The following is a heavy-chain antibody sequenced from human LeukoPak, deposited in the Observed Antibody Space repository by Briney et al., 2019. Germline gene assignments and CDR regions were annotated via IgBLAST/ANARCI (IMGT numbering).Heavy chain of an antibody. CDR3: AKDGEYQLLSLNNYGDRNWFDP. J-gene: IGHJ5*02. CDR1: GYTFTNYG. Sequence: ASVKVSCKASGYTFTNYGLSWVRQAPGQGLQWVGWMSAYNGNTNYAQKLQDRVTLTMDRSTSTAYMELRSLRPDDTAVYYCAKDGEYQLLSLNNYGDRNWFDPWGQGTLVTVSS. D-gene: IGHD2-2*01. CDR2: MSAYNGNT. V-gene: IGHV1-18*01.